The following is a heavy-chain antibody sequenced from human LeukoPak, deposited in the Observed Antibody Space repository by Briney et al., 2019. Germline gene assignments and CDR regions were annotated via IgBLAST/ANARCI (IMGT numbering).Heavy chain of an antibody. J-gene: IGHJ2*01. CDR1: GYTFTSYD. D-gene: IGHD4-17*01. V-gene: IGHV1-8*01. CDR2: MNPNSGNT. CDR3: ARRMDYGLYWYFDL. Sequence: ASVKVSCKASGYTFTSYDINRVRQAPGQGLEWMGWMNPNSGNTGYAQKFQGRVTMTRNTSISTAYMELSSLRSADKAVYYCARRMDYGLYWYFDLWGRGTLVTVSS.